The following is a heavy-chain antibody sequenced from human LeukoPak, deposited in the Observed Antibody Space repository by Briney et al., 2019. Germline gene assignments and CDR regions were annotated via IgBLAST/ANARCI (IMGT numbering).Heavy chain of an antibody. J-gene: IGHJ5*02. V-gene: IGHV4-38-2*02. D-gene: IGHD2-2*01. CDR3: ARSKAHLSTSWYGNWFDP. CDR2: IYHSGDT. Sequence: SETLSLTCTVSGYSVSSGYYWGWIRQPPGKGLEWIASIYHSGDTYYNPSLRSRVTISLDTSENQLSLKLSSVTAADTAVYYCARSKAHLSTSWYGNWFDPWGQGTLVTVSS. CDR1: GYSVSSGYY.